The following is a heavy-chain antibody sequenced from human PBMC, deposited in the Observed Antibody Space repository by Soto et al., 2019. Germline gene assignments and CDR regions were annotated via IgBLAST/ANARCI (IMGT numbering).Heavy chain of an antibody. CDR2: IYYRGSA. Sequence: QVQLQESGPGLVKPSETLSLTCTVSGGSINPYYWSWIRQPPGKGLEWLGSIYYRGSANNNPSLKSRLTISVDTSKNQFSLKLSSVTAADTAIYYCVRANYFDFWGQGTLVTVSS. CDR1: GGSINPYY. J-gene: IGHJ4*02. CDR3: VRANYFDF. V-gene: IGHV4-59*01.